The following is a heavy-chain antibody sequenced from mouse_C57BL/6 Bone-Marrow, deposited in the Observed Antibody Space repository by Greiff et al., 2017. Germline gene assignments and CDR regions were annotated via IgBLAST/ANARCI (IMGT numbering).Heavy chain of an antibody. Sequence: VQLQQPGAELVKPGASVKLSCKASGYTFTNYWMHWVKQRPGQGLEWIGMMHPNGGSPDYNEKFKSEATLSVDKSSRTAYMELSSLTSEDSAVYYSARSYEYDDYTMDYWGQGTSVTVSS. V-gene: IGHV1-64*01. CDR2: MHPNGGSP. CDR1: GYTFTNYW. CDR3: ARSYEYDDYTMDY. D-gene: IGHD2-4*01. J-gene: IGHJ4*01.